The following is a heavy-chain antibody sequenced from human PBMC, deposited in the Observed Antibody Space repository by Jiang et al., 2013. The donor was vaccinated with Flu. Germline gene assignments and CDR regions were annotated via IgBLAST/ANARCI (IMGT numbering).Heavy chain of an antibody. Sequence: GGSTSYAQKFQGRVTMTRDTSTSTVYMELSSLRSEDTAVYYCATIVGAKGDAFDIWGQGTMVTVSS. D-gene: IGHD1-26*01. CDR3: ATIVGAKGDAFDI. V-gene: IGHV1-46*01. CDR2: GGST. J-gene: IGHJ3*02.